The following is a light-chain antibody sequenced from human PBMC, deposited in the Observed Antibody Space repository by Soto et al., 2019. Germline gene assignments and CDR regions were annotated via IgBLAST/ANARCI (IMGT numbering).Light chain of an antibody. CDR1: SSDVGGYNY. J-gene: IGLJ3*02. CDR3: SSYTSSSTLGLWV. CDR2: DVS. V-gene: IGLV2-14*01. Sequence: QSVLTQPASVSGSPGQSITISCTGTSSDVGGYNYVSWYQQHPGKAPKLMIYDVSNRPSGVSNRFSGSKSGNTASLTISGLQAEDEADYYCSSYTSSSTLGLWVFGGGTKVTVL.